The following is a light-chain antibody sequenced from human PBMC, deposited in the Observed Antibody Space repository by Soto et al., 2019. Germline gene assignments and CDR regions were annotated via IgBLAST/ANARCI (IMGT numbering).Light chain of an antibody. V-gene: IGKV1-33*01. Sequence: DILMTQSPSSLSASVGDIVTITCQASQDISNYLNWYQQKPGKAPKVLIYDGSNLEAGVPSRFSGSGSGTDFTCTISSLQPEDIATDFGQQYDNLPLTCGGGTEVEI. CDR3: QQYDNLPLT. CDR2: DGS. J-gene: IGKJ4*02. CDR1: QDISNY.